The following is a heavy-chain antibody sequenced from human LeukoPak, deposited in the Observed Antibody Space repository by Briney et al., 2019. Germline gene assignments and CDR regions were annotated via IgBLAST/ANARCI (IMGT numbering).Heavy chain of an antibody. J-gene: IGHJ4*02. CDR3: AKDLSGNYDILTGYYNVYYFDY. CDR1: GFTFSNYG. V-gene: IGHV3-23*01. D-gene: IGHD3-9*01. CDR2: ISGSGGST. Sequence: GGSLRLSCAASGFTFSNYGMNWVRQAPGKGLEWVSAISGSGGSTYYADSVKGRFTISRDNSKNTLYLQMNSLRAEDTAVYYCAKDLSGNYDILTGYYNVYYFDYWGQGTLVTVSS.